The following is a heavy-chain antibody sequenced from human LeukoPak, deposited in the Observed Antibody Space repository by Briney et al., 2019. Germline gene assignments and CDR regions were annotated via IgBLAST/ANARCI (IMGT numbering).Heavy chain of an antibody. J-gene: IGHJ4*02. CDR1: GGSISSGGYY. Sequence: SETLSLTCIVSGGSISSGGYYWAWIRQPPGKGLEWIVTINNSGSTFYNPSLKSRVTISVDTSKNQFSLKLSSVTAADTAVYYCARDFSYYGSGSYYKRGFDYWGQGTLVTVSS. CDR2: INNSGST. D-gene: IGHD3-10*01. V-gene: IGHV4-39*07. CDR3: ARDFSYYGSGSYYKRGFDY.